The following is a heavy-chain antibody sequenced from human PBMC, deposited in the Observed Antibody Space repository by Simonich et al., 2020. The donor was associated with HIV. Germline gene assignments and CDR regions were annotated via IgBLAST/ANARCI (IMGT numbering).Heavy chain of an antibody. CDR2: IRWNSGSI. J-gene: IGHJ4*02. D-gene: IGHD3-10*01. CDR3: AKDKGAYYGSGSPVY. CDR1: GFTFDDYA. V-gene: IGHV3-9*01. Sequence: EVQLVESGGGLVQPGRSLRLSCAASGFTFDDYAMHWVRQAPGKGRECGSGIRWNSGSIGYADSVKGRFTISRDNAKNSLYLQMNSLRAEDTALYYCAKDKGAYYGSGSPVYWGQGTLVTVSS.